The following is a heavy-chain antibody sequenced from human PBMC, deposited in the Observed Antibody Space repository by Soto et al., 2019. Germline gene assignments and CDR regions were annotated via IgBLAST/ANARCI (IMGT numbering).Heavy chain of an antibody. D-gene: IGHD1-26*01. V-gene: IGHV1-18*01. CDR2: ISTYNGDT. CDR1: GYTFTTSG. J-gene: IGHJ6*04. CDR3: ARQGSWPSYYYGLDL. Sequence: QVQLVQSGPEVRKPGASVKVSCEASGYTFTTSGISWVRQVPGQGLEWMGWISTYNGDTNSAQNFQGRVLMTADTSTGTAYMELMSLKSDDTAVYYCARQGSWPSYYYGLDLWGKGTTVTVSS.